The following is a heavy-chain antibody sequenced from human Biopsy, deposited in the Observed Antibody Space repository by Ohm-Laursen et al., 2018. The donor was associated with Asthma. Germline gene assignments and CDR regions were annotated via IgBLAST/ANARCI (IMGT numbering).Heavy chain of an antibody. CDR2: IYYSGST. CDR1: GASITSSAYY. Sequence: SETLSLTWTVSGASITSSAYYWGWIRQPPGRGLEWVGYIYYSGSTNYNPPLKSRITISVDASKNQFSLKLNSVTAADTAIYYCAVYSSGGFDYWGQGSLVTVSS. CDR3: AVYSSGGFDY. V-gene: IGHV4-61*05. J-gene: IGHJ4*02. D-gene: IGHD6-6*01.